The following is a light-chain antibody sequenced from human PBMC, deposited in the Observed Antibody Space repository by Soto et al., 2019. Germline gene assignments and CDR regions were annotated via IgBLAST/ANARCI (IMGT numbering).Light chain of an antibody. Sequence: QSVLTQPASVSGSPAQSITISCTGTSGDVGNFDLVSWYQQHPGKAPKLIIYEVNKRPSAVSNRFSGSKSDNTASLTISGLQAEDEADYYCCSYAGSRTFVFGTGTKSPS. CDR3: CSYAGSRTFV. CDR1: SGDVGNFDL. CDR2: EVN. J-gene: IGLJ1*01. V-gene: IGLV2-23*02.